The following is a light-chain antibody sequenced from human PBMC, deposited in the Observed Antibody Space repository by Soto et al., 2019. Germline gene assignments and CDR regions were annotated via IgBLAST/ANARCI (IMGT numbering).Light chain of an antibody. CDR3: SSYTSSGTLALYV. V-gene: IGLV2-14*01. Sequence: QSALTQPASVSGSPGQSITISCTGTSSDVGGYNYVSWYQQHPGKAPKLMIYEVSNRPSGVSNRFSGSKSGNTASLTISGLQAEDEADYYCSSYTSSGTLALYVFGTGTKVTVL. J-gene: IGLJ1*01. CDR1: SSDVGGYNY. CDR2: EVS.